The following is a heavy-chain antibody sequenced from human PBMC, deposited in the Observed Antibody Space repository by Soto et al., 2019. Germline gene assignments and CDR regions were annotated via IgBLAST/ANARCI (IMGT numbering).Heavy chain of an antibody. J-gene: IGHJ4*02. CDR2: INHSGST. CDR1: SGSFSGYY. Sequence: SETLSLTCAVYSGSFSGYYWSWIRQPPGKGLEWIGEINHSGSTNYNPSLKSRVTISVDTSKNQFSLKLSSVTAADTAVYYCARGRTYYYDSSGYYLFDYWGQGTLVTVSS. D-gene: IGHD3-22*01. CDR3: ARGRTYYYDSSGYYLFDY. V-gene: IGHV4-34*01.